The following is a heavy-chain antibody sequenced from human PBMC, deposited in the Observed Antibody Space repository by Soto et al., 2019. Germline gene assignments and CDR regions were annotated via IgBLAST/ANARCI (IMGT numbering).Heavy chain of an antibody. V-gene: IGHV3-66*01. J-gene: IGHJ4*02. CDR2: IYSGGST. CDR1: GFTVSNNY. Sequence: EVQLVESGGGLVQPGGSLRLSCAATGFTVSNNYMSWVRQAPGKGLEWVSVIYSGGSTYYADSVKARFTISRDNSKNTLYLQMSSLRAEDSAVYYCATRSHLDNWGQGILVTVSS. CDR3: ATRSHLDN.